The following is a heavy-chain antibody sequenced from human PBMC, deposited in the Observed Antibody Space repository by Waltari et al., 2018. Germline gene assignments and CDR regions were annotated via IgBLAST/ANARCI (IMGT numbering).Heavy chain of an antibody. Sequence: QVQLVESGGGVVQPGGSRRLSGAASGSTFSSYGRPWARRAPGRGLEWVAVIWYDGSNNYYADSVKGRFTISRDNSKNTLYLQMNSLRAEDTAVYYCAKDRRYYGSGSYYPLDYWGQGTLVTVSS. J-gene: IGHJ4*02. V-gene: IGHV3-33*06. CDR3: AKDRRYYGSGSYYPLDY. CDR2: IWYDGSNN. D-gene: IGHD3-10*01. CDR1: GSTFSSYG.